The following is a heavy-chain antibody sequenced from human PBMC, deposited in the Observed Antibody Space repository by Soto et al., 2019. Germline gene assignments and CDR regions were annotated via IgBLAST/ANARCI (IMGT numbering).Heavy chain of an antibody. J-gene: IGHJ6*02. D-gene: IGHD6-6*01. CDR2: INSDGSST. V-gene: IGHV3-74*01. CDR3: ARVQGSSSSYYYYGMDV. Sequence: QPGGSLRLSCAASGFTFSSYWMHWVRQAPGKGLVWVSRINSDGSSTSYADSVKGRFTISRDNAKNTLYLQMNSLRAEDTAVYYCARVQGSSSSYYYYGMDVWGQGTTVTVSS. CDR1: GFTFSSYW.